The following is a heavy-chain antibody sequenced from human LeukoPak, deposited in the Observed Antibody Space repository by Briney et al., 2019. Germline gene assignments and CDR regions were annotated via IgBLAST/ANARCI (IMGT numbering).Heavy chain of an antibody. V-gene: IGHV4-61*01. CDR1: GASISNTHHY. Sequence: SETLSLTCTVSGASISNTHHYWSWIRQPPGKGLEWIAYVHYTGNTNSTPSLKSRLTTSVDTSKTQFSLRLSSVTTADTALYYCARGMFDGRGYYSFHSWGQGTLVTVPS. D-gene: IGHD3-22*01. J-gene: IGHJ4*02. CDR2: VHYTGNT. CDR3: ARGMFDGRGYYSFHS.